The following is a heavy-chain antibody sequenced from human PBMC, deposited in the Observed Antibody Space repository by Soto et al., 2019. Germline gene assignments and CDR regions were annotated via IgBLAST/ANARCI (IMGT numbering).Heavy chain of an antibody. V-gene: IGHV3-15*01. J-gene: IGHJ6*03. CDR1: GFTFSNAW. D-gene: IGHD4-17*01. CDR2: IKSKTDGGTT. Sequence: GGSLRLSCAASGFTFSNAWMSWVRQAPGKGLEWVGRIKSKTDGGTTDYAAPVKGRFTISRDDSKNTLYLQMNSLRAEDTAVYYCARGDYDYGDPRAYYYMDVWGKGTTVTVSS. CDR3: ARGDYDYGDPRAYYYMDV.